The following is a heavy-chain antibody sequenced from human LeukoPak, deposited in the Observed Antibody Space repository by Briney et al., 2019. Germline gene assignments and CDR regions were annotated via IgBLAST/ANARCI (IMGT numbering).Heavy chain of an antibody. J-gene: IGHJ4*02. CDR2: INYDGNDT. D-gene: IGHD2-8*02. CDR3: ARNWWGIDY. V-gene: IGHV3-74*01. Sequence: PGGSLRLSCAASGFRFSDHWMHWVRQTPDKGLVWVSRINYDGNDTSYADSVWGRFIISRDNAKNTLFLQMNSLKIEDSAVYYCARNWWGIDYWGPGTLVTVSS. CDR1: GFRFSDHW.